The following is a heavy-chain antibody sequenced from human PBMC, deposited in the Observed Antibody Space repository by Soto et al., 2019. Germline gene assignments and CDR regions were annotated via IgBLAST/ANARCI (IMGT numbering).Heavy chain of an antibody. CDR1: GGSLTDYY. D-gene: IGHD6-19*01. J-gene: IGHJ6*02. CDR2: IYYSASP. CDR3: ARVRSIAVAGGMDV. V-gene: IGHV4-59*01. Sequence: QVQLQESGPGLVKPSETLSLTCTVSGGSLTDYYWPWVRQPPGKGLEWIAYIYYSASPNYNPSLKSRVTISVDTTKNQFALKLTSMSAADTAVSYCARVRSIAVAGGMDVWGQGTRVIVSS.